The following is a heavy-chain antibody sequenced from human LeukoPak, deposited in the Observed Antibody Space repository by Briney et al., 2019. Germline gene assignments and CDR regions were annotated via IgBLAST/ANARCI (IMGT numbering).Heavy chain of an antibody. CDR1: GGPISSSSYY. D-gene: IGHD3-10*01. Sequence: SETLSLTCTVSGGPISSSSYYWGWIRQPPGKGLEWIGNIYYSGGSTYYNPSLKSRVTISVDTSKNQFSLKLSSVTAADTAVYYCARMSSKTVWFGDHRCFDYWGQGTLVTVSS. CDR3: ARMSSKTVWFGDHRCFDY. CDR2: IYYSGGST. V-gene: IGHV4-39*07. J-gene: IGHJ4*02.